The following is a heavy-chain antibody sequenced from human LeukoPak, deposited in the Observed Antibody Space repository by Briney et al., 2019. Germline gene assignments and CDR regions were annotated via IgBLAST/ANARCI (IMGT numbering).Heavy chain of an antibody. CDR2: IYYSGST. J-gene: IGHJ6*02. D-gene: IGHD3-9*01. Sequence: SETLSLTCTVSGGSISSYYWSWIRQPPGKGLEWIGYIYYSGSTNYNPSLKGRVTISVDTSKNQFSLKLSSVTAADTAVYYCARDVLTGYLDYYYYGMDVWGQGTTVTVSS. V-gene: IGHV4-59*01. CDR3: ARDVLTGYLDYYYYGMDV. CDR1: GGSISSYY.